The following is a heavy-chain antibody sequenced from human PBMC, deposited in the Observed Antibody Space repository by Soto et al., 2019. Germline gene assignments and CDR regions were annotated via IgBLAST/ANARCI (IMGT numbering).Heavy chain of an antibody. D-gene: IGHD3-3*01. Sequence: SETLSLTCTVSGGSISSSSYYWGWIRQPPGKGLEWIGSIYYSGSTYYNPSLKSRVTISVDTSKNQFSLKLSSVTAADTAVYYCARHNPNTIFGAVTLGYMDVWGKGTTVTVSS. CDR3: ARHNPNTIFGAVTLGYMDV. J-gene: IGHJ6*03. CDR1: GGSISSSSYY. CDR2: IYYSGST. V-gene: IGHV4-39*01.